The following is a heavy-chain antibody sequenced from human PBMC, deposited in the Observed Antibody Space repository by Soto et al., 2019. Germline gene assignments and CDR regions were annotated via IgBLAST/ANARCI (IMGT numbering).Heavy chain of an antibody. CDR1: GFTFSSYA. CDR3: ALGVTEGYDFWSGYKGPYYFDY. Sequence: GGSLRLSCVGSGFTFSSYAMSWVRQAPGKGLEWVSAISGSGGSTYYADSVKGRFTISRDNSKNTLYLQMNSLRAEDTAVYYCALGVTEGYDFWSGYKGPYYFDYWGQGTLVTVSS. D-gene: IGHD3-3*01. J-gene: IGHJ4*02. CDR2: ISGSGGST. V-gene: IGHV3-23*01.